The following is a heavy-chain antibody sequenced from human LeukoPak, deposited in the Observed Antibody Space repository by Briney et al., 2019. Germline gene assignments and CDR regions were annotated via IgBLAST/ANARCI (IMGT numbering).Heavy chain of an antibody. Sequence: PGGSLRLSCAASGFTFSNAWMSWVRQAPGKGLEWVGRIKSKTDGGTTDYAAPVKGRFTISRDDSKNTLYLQMNSLKTEDTAVYYCAKDDYGDWPPLFDYWGQGTLVTVSS. CDR1: GFTFSNAW. D-gene: IGHD4-17*01. J-gene: IGHJ4*02. CDR3: AKDDYGDWPPLFDY. V-gene: IGHV3-15*01. CDR2: IKSKTDGGTT.